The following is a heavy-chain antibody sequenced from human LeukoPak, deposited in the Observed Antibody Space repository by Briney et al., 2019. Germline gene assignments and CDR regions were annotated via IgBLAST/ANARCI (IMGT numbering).Heavy chain of an antibody. V-gene: IGHV1-46*01. CDR1: GYSFTSFY. CDR2: VNPRGGST. Sequence: ASVKVSCKTSGYSFTSFYIHWVRQAPGQGLEWMGMVNPRGGSTISAQKFQDRVNMTTDTSTRTVYMEMTGLTSDDTGIYYCARDAFWGQGTQVTVSS. J-gene: IGHJ4*02. D-gene: IGHD3-3*02. CDR3: ARDAF.